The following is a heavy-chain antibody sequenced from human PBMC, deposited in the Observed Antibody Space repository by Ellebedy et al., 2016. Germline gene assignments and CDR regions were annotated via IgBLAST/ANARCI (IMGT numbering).Heavy chain of an antibody. J-gene: IGHJ2*01. CDR1: GYNFTNYW. D-gene: IGHD5-24*01. V-gene: IGHV5-51*01. CDR3: ARHWRADGNWYFDL. Sequence: GESLKISCKGSGYNFTNYWIGWVRQMPGKGLEWMGIIHPGDSESRYSPSFQGQVTISADKSISTAYLQWSSLKASDTAMYYCARHWRADGNWYFDLWGRGTLVTVSS. CDR2: IHPGDSES.